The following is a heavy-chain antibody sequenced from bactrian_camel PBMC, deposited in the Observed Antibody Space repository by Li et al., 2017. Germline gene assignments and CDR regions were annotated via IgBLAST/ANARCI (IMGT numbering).Heavy chain of an antibody. D-gene: IGHD6*01. Sequence: HVQLVESGGDSVQPGGSLRLSCVASGRIYKDCLGWFRQAPGKEREGVAAIVTSGEATYYADSVKGRFTISQDNAKNTVYLQMNSLKPEDTAEYYCVRDGGTPYEYTYWGQGTQVTVS. CDR3: VRDGGTPYEYTY. V-gene: IGHV3S54*01. CDR1: GRIYKDC. J-gene: IGHJ4*01. CDR2: IVTSGEAT.